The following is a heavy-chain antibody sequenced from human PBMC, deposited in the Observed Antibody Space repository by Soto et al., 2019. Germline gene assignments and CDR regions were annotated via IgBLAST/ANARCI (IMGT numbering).Heavy chain of an antibody. CDR2: SYSGGSA. V-gene: IGHV3-66*01. Sequence: EVQLVESGGDLVQPGGSLRLSCVASGFTVSGNYMIWVRQAPGKGLEWVSLSYSGGSAYYADSVKGRFTVSRDNSKNTLYLQINSLRAEDTAVYYCASRSVPTRSWFFDLWGRGSLVTVSS. J-gene: IGHJ2*01. CDR1: GFTVSGNY. D-gene: IGHD4-17*01. CDR3: ASRSVPTRSWFFDL.